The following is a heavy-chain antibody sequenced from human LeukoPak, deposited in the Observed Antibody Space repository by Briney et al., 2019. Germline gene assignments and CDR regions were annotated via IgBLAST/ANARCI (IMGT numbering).Heavy chain of an antibody. CDR1: GGSFSGYS. D-gene: IGHD2-2*02. CDR2: INHSGST. CDR3: ARVLAGYLLVVPAAIHAFDI. J-gene: IGHJ3*02. V-gene: IGHV4-34*01. Sequence: SETLSLTCAVYGGSFSGYSWSWIRQPPGKGLEWIGEINHSGSTNYNPSLKSRVTISVDTSKNQFSLKLSSVAAADTAVHYCARVLAGYLLVVPAAIHAFDIWGQGTMVTVSS.